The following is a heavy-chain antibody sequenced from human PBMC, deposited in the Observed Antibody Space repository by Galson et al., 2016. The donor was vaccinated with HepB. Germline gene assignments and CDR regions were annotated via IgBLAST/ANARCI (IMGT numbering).Heavy chain of an antibody. Sequence: SLRLSCAASGSTFSSSGMHWVRQTPGKGLEWVAVISYDGSNEYYVDSVKGRFTLSRDNSKNTLYLQMNSLRAEDTAVYYCAKDANGEGRFLEWLLALYGMDVWSQGTTVTVSS. D-gene: IGHD3-3*01. V-gene: IGHV3-30*18. J-gene: IGHJ6*02. CDR2: ISYDGSNE. CDR3: AKDANGEGRFLEWLLALYGMDV. CDR1: GSTFSSSG.